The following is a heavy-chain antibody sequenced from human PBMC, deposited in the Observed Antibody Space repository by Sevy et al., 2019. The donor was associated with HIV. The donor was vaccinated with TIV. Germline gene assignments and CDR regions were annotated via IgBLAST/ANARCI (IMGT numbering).Heavy chain of an antibody. V-gene: IGHV3-11*01. CDR2: ISSRGSTI. CDR3: ARDHVVVEPLANYGMDV. D-gene: IGHD2-2*01. Sequence: GGSLRLSCAASGFIFSDFYMSWVRQAPGKGLEWISYISSRGSTIYYADSVKGRFTISRDNAKNSLYLQMNSLTAEDTAVYYCARDHVVVEPLANYGMDVWGPGTTVTVSS. J-gene: IGHJ6*02. CDR1: GFIFSDFY.